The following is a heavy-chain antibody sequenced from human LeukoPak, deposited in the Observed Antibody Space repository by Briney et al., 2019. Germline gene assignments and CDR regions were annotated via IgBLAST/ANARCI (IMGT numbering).Heavy chain of an antibody. CDR1: GFSLNTSGVA. Sequence: SGPTLVKPTQTLTLPCTFSGFSLNTSGVAVNWVRQPPGKAREWLALIYLGDDKRYNSPLQCRLHITNDTSENRVVLTMAKMEPVDTATYFCVHSGVWFGVFSLDYWGQGTLVSVSS. D-gene: IGHD3-10*01. J-gene: IGHJ4*02. V-gene: IGHV2-5*02. CDR3: VHSGVWFGVFSLDY. CDR2: IYLGDDK.